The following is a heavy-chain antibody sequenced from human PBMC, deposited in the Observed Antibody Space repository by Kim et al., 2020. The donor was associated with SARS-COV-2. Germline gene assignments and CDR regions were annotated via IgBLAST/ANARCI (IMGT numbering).Heavy chain of an antibody. CDR3: TKRSGRDGYPFDY. V-gene: IGHV3-23*03. J-gene: IGHJ4*02. Sequence: YADSVKGRFTIYRENSRNTLYLQMNSLRAEDTAVYYCTKRSGRDGYPFDYWGQGTLVTVSS. D-gene: IGHD5-12*01.